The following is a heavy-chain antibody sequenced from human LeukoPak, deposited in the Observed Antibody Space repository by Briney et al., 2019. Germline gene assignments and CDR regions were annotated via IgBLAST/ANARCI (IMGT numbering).Heavy chain of an antibody. CDR1: GFPFNNAW. J-gene: IGHJ4*02. V-gene: IGHV3-15*01. Sequence: GGSLRLPCAVSGFPFNNAWMGWVRQAPGKGLEWVGRITTKADGGATDYAAPVKGRFTISRDDSKNTLYLQMNSLKTEDTALYYCTTYLTTRGQGTLVTVSS. CDR2: ITTKADGGAT. CDR3: TTYLTT. D-gene: IGHD4/OR15-4a*01.